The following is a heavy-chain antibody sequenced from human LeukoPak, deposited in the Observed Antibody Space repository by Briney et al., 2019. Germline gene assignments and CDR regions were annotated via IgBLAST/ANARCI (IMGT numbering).Heavy chain of an antibody. CDR1: GFTFSSYA. V-gene: IGHV3-23*01. CDR2: ISGSGIST. D-gene: IGHD6-13*01. Sequence: PGGSLRLSCVASGFTFSSYAMSWVRQAPGKGLEWVSAISGSGISTYYADSVKGRFTVSRDNSKNTLYPQMNSLRAEDTAVYYCAKCHISSWYEFDYWGQGTLVTVSS. J-gene: IGHJ4*02. CDR3: AKCHISSWYEFDY.